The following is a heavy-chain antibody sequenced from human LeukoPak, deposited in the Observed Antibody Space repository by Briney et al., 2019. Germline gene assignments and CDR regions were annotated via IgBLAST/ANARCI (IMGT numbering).Heavy chain of an antibody. CDR3: ARGLLSLVGSGSYLDY. CDR1: GGSISSYY. D-gene: IGHD3-10*01. Sequence: PSETLSLTCTVSGGSISSYYWSWIRQPPGKGLEWIGYIYYSGSTNYNPSLKSRVTISVDTSKNQFSLKLSSVTAADTAVYCCARGLLSLVGSGSYLDYWGQGTLVTVSS. V-gene: IGHV4-59*01. CDR2: IYYSGST. J-gene: IGHJ4*02.